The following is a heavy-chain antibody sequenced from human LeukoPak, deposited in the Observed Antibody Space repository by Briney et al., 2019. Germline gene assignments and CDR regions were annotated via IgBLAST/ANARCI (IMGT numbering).Heavy chain of an antibody. V-gene: IGHV5-51*01. D-gene: IGHD3-22*01. CDR3: ARGINYYDRSFDY. J-gene: IGHJ4*02. CDR1: GYSFTSYW. Sequence: PGESLKISCKGSGYSFTSYWIGWVRQLPGKGLEWMGIIYPGDSDTRYSPSFQGQVTISADKSINTAYLQWTSLKDSDTAMYYCARGINYYDRSFDYWGQGTLVTVSS. CDR2: IYPGDSDT.